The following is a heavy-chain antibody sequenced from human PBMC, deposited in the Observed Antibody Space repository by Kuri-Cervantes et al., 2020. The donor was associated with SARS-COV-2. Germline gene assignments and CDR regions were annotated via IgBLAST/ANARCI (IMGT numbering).Heavy chain of an antibody. V-gene: IGHV3-30-3*01. J-gene: IGHJ4*02. CDR1: GFNYLNYA. Sequence: GGSLILSCTASGFNYLNYAMHWVRQSPGTGLEWVAVVSYNGTNKYYADSVKGRFTISRDNSRNIVYLQMNSLRPEDTALYYCTREAYDYNMGFDSWGQGTLVTVSS. D-gene: IGHD4-11*01. CDR3: TREAYDYNMGFDS. CDR2: VSYNGTNK.